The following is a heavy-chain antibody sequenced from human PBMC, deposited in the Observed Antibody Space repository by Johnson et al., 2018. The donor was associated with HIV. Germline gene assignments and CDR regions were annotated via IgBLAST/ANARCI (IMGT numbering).Heavy chain of an antibody. J-gene: IGHJ3*02. CDR2: IGTAGDT. CDR1: GFTVSSNY. V-gene: IGHV3-53*01. CDR3: AKDLHYYDSSGFNDAFDI. D-gene: IGHD3-22*01. Sequence: VQLVESGGGLIQPGGSLRLSCAASGFTVSSNYMSWVRQAPGKGLEWVSVIGTAGDTYYPGSVKGRFTISRDNSKNTLYLQMNSLRAEDTAIYYCAKDLHYYDSSGFNDAFDIWGQGTMVAVSS.